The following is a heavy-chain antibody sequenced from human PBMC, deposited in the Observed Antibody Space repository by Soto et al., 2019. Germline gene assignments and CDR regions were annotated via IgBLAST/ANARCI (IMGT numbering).Heavy chain of an antibody. CDR3: ARGPRKQLWLGHFDY. J-gene: IGHJ4*02. Sequence: ASVKVSCKASGYTFTGYHIHWVRQVPGQGLEWMGWINPNSGDTTSAQKFQGWVTMTTDTSISTAYMEMRLKSDDTAVYFCARGPRKQLWLGHFDYWGQGTLVTVSS. CDR2: INPNSGDT. D-gene: IGHD5-18*01. CDR1: GYTFTGYH. V-gene: IGHV1-2*04.